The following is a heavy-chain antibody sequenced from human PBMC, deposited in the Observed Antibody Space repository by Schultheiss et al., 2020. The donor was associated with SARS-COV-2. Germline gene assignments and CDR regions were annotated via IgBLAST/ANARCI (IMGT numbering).Heavy chain of an antibody. V-gene: IGHV3-30*04. CDR2: ISYDGSNK. CDR3: ARDGDYSNYYYMDV. J-gene: IGHJ6*03. D-gene: IGHD4-11*01. Sequence: GGSLRLSCAASGFTFRDYSMTWIRQAPGKGLEWVAVISYDGSNKYYADSVKGRFTISRDNAKNSLYLQMNSLRAEDTAVYYCARDGDYSNYYYMDVWGKGTTVTVSS. CDR1: GFTFRDYS.